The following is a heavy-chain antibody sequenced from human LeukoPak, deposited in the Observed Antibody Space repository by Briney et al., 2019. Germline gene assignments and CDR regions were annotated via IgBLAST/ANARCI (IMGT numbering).Heavy chain of an antibody. CDR2: IYTSGIT. J-gene: IGHJ6*03. CDR3: ARTTEAHSWQTRYYSYYMDV. Sequence: RTSETLSLTCNVSGDSISSGSFYWTWIRQPAGKGLEWIGRIYTSGITKYKPSLKSRVTISVDMSKNHLSLKLSSVTAADTAVYYCARTTEAHSWQTRYYSYYMDVWGKGTTVTVSS. CDR1: GDSISSGSFY. D-gene: IGHD6-13*01. V-gene: IGHV4-61*02.